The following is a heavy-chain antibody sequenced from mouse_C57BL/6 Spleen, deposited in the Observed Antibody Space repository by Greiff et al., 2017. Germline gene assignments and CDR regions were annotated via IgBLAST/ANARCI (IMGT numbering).Heavy chain of an antibody. V-gene: IGHV1-62-2*01. J-gene: IGHJ4*01. CDR1: GYTFTEYT. D-gene: IGHD2-5*01. CDR3: ARHEGRAYSYYSNYGYYAMDY. CDR2: FYPGSGSI. Sequence: VQLQQSGAELVKPGASVKLSCKASGYTFTEYTIHWVKQRSGQGLEWIGWFYPGSGSIKYNEKFKDKATLTADKSSSTCSMELSRLTSEDSTVYFCARHEGRAYSYYSNYGYYAMDYWGQGTSVTVSS.